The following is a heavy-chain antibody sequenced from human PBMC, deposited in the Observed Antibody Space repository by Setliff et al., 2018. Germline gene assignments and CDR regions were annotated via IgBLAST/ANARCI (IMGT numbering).Heavy chain of an antibody. J-gene: IGHJ3*02. CDR2: INHSGST. D-gene: IGHD1-1*01. Sequence: PSETLSLTCAVSDFSISSGYYWGWIRQPPGKGLEWIGSINHSGSTNYNPSLKSRVTISVDTSKNQFSLKLSSVTAADTAVYYCARGLERNAFDIWGQGTMVTVSS. V-gene: IGHV4-38-2*01. CDR3: ARGLERNAFDI. CDR1: DFSISSGYY.